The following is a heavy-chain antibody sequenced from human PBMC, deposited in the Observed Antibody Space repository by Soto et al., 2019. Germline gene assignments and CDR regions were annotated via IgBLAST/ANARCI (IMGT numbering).Heavy chain of an antibody. Sequence: QVQLVESGGGVVQPGRSLRLSCAAYGFTFSSYAMHWVRQAPGEGLEWVAVISYDGSNKYYADSVKGRFTISRDNSKNTLYLQMNSLRTEDTAVYYCARDRLRYNWNDFPYYYYGMDVWGQGTTVTVSS. D-gene: IGHD1-1*01. CDR1: GFTFSSYA. J-gene: IGHJ6*02. CDR2: ISYDGSNK. CDR3: ARDRLRYNWNDFPYYYYGMDV. V-gene: IGHV3-30-3*01.